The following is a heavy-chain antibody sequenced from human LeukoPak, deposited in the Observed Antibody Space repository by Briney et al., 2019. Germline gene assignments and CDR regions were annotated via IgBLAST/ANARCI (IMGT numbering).Heavy chain of an antibody. V-gene: IGHV3-7*03. CDR3: ARARAADKYYYYYYMDV. Sequence: GGSLRLSCAASQFSFSSYWMTWVRQAPGKGLEWVANIKQDGSEVYYLDSVKGRFTISRDNDKKSLYLQMNTLRAEDTAVYYCARARAADKYYYYYYMDVWGKGTTVTISS. J-gene: IGHJ6*03. D-gene: IGHD6-13*01. CDR1: QFSFSSYW. CDR2: IKQDGSEV.